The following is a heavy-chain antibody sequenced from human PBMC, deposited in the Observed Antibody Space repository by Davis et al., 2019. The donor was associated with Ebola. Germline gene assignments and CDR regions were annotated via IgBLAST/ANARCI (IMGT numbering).Heavy chain of an antibody. V-gene: IGHV3-23*01. J-gene: IGHJ2*01. CDR1: GFTFSSYA. Sequence: GESLKISCAASGFTFSSYAMSWVRQAPGKGLEWVSAISGSGGSTYYADSVKGRFTISRDNSKNTLYLQMNSLRADDTAVYYCAKSPFRIAVAGADWYFDLWGRGTLVTVSS. D-gene: IGHD6-19*01. CDR2: ISGSGGST. CDR3: AKSPFRIAVAGADWYFDL.